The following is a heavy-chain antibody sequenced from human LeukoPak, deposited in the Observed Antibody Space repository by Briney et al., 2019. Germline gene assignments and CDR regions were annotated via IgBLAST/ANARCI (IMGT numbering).Heavy chain of an antibody. Sequence: PGGSLRLSCAASGFTFSSYDMHWVRQATGKGLEWVSAIGTAGDTYYPGSVKGRFTISRENAKNSLYLQMNSLRAEDTAVYYCARDSVVVPAAISARYYYYGMDVWGQGTTVTVSS. CDR2: IGTAGDT. V-gene: IGHV3-13*01. CDR1: GFTFSSYD. D-gene: IGHD2-2*01. J-gene: IGHJ6*02. CDR3: ARDSVVVPAAISARYYYYGMDV.